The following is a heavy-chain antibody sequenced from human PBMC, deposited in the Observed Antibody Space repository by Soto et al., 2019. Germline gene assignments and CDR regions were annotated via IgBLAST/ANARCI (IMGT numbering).Heavy chain of an antibody. CDR3: ARHTEYELPNYQYYYGVDV. D-gene: IGHD2-2*01. J-gene: IGHJ6*02. V-gene: IGHV5-51*01. Sequence: PGESLKISCKGSGYSFTSYWIGWVRQMPGKGLEWMGIVYPGDTDTRYSPSFQGQVTISADKSISTAYLQWTSLKASDTAIYYCARHTEYELPNYQYYYGVDVWGQGTTVTVSS. CDR1: GYSFTSYW. CDR2: VYPGDTDT.